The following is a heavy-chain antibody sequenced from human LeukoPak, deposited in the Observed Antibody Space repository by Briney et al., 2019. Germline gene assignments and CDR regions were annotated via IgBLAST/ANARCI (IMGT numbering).Heavy chain of an antibody. D-gene: IGHD1-26*01. Sequence: PGGSLRLSCVGSGFTFSSYSMNWVRQAPGKGLEWVSSISSSSYIYYADSVKGRFTISRDNAKNSLYLQMYSLRAEDTAVYYCARGGLVGATDWYFDLWGRGTLVTVSS. CDR2: ISSSSYI. CDR3: ARGGLVGATDWYFDL. V-gene: IGHV3-21*01. CDR1: GFTFSSYS. J-gene: IGHJ2*01.